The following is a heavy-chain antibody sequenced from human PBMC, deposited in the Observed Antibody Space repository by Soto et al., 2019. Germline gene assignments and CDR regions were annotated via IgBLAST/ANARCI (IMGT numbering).Heavy chain of an antibody. Sequence: QVQLVQSGAEVKKPGSSVKVSCKASGGTFSSYTISWVRQAPGQGLEWMGRIIPILGIANYAQKFQGRVTITADKSTSTDYMELSSLRSEVTAVYYCAMEYCSSTSCDKEYWCQGTLVTVSS. CDR3: AMEYCSSTSCDKEY. CDR2: IIPILGIA. J-gene: IGHJ4*02. D-gene: IGHD2-2*02. V-gene: IGHV1-69*02. CDR1: GGTFSSYT.